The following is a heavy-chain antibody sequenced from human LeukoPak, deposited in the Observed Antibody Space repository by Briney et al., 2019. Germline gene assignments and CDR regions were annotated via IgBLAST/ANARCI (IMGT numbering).Heavy chain of an antibody. CDR1: GFTFNTNS. CDR3: ARWTDSDSNYYAHYGMDV. V-gene: IGHV3-48*04. Sequence: GGSLRLSCALSGFTFNTNSINWVRQAPGKGLEWVSYISSSGRAMYYADSVKGRFTVSRDNPKNSVFLQMNRLRAEDTAVYYCARWTDSDSNYYAHYGMDVWGLGTTVTVSS. D-gene: IGHD3-22*01. CDR2: ISSSGRAM. J-gene: IGHJ6*02.